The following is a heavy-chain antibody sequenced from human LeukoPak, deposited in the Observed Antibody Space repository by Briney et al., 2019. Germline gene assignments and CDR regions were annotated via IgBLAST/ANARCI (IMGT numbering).Heavy chain of an antibody. CDR1: GFTYSSYW. Sequence: PGGSLRLSCAASGFTYSSYWMHWVRQAPGKGLVWVSRINSDGSSTSYADSVKGRFTISRDNAKNTLYLQMNSLRAEDTAVYYCARALRYSSPFDYWGQGTLVTVSS. J-gene: IGHJ4*02. D-gene: IGHD6-13*01. CDR3: ARALRYSSPFDY. CDR2: INSDGSST. V-gene: IGHV3-74*01.